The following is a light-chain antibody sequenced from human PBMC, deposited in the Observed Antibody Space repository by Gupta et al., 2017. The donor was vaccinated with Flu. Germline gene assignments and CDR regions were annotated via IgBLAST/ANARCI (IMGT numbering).Light chain of an antibody. V-gene: IGKV3-20*01. Sequence: IVLTQSPATLSLSPGERATLSCRASQSVSISSLAWYQQKPGQAPRLLIYGASSRATGIPDRFSGSGSGTDFTLTISRLEPEDFAVYYCQQYGNPQFTFGPGTKVDI. CDR1: QSVSISS. CDR3: QQYGNPQFT. CDR2: GAS. J-gene: IGKJ3*01.